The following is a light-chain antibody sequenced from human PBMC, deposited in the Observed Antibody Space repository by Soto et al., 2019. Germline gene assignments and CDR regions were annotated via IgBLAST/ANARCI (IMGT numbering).Light chain of an antibody. CDR2: EVS. CDR1: SSHAGGYNY. V-gene: IGLV2-8*01. J-gene: IGLJ1*01. Sequence: SLPPQPPSASVSPGHSNPLSCPATSSHAGGYNYVSWYQQHPGKAPKLMIYEVSKRPSGAPDRFSGSKSGNTASLTVSGLQAEDEADYYCTSYAGSNNFFYVFGTGTKVTVL. CDR3: TSYAGSNNFFYV.